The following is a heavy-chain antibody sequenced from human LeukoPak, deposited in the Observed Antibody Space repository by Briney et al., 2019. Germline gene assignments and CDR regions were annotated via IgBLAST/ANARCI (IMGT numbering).Heavy chain of an antibody. J-gene: IGHJ4*02. CDR1: GGSISSGDYY. D-gene: IGHD3-16*02. CDR2: IYYSGST. CDR3: ARELPYYDYVWGSYRIIDY. V-gene: IGHV4-30-4*08. Sequence: SQTLSLTCTLSGGSISSGDYYWSWIRQPPGKGLEWIGYIYYSGSTYYNPSLKSRVTISVDTSKNQFSLKLSSVTAADTAVYYCARELPYYDYVWGSYRIIDYWGQGTLVTVSS.